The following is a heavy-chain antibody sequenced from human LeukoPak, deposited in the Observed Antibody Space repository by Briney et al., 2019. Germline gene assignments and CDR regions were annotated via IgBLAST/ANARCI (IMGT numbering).Heavy chain of an antibody. CDR2: IYTSGST. CDR1: GGSISSYY. D-gene: IGHD4-17*01. CDR3: ARDSSDYGDYHFDY. V-gene: IGHV4-4*07. Sequence: SETLSLTCTVSGGSISSYYWSWIRQPAGKGPEWIGRIYTSGSTNYNPSLKSRVTMSVDTSKNQFSLKLSSVTAADTAVYYCARDSSDYGDYHFDYWGQGTLVTVSS. J-gene: IGHJ4*02.